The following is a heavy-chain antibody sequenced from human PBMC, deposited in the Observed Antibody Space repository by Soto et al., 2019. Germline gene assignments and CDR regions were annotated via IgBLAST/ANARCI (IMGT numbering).Heavy chain of an antibody. CDR3: ARGVPAVDAFDI. J-gene: IGHJ3*02. CDR1: GYTFTSYD. Sequence: ASVKVSCKASGYTFTSYDINWVRQATVQGLEWMGWMNPNSGNTGYAQKFQGRVTMTRNTSISTAYMELSSLRSEDTAVYYCARGVPAVDAFDIWGQGTMVTVSS. CDR2: MNPNSGNT. V-gene: IGHV1-8*01. D-gene: IGHD2-2*01.